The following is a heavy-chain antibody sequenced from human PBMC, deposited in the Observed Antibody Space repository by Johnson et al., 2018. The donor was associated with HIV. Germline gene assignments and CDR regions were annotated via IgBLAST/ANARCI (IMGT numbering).Heavy chain of an antibody. CDR1: GFTFDDYA. D-gene: IGHD6-13*01. Sequence: VQLVESGGGLVQPGRSLRLSCAASGFTFDDYAMHWVRQAPGKGLEWVSGISWNSGSIGYADSVKGRFTISRDNAKNSLYLQMNSLRAEDTAVYYCARGSRYSIASPFDIWGQGTMVTVSS. CDR3: ARGSRYSIASPFDI. V-gene: IGHV3-9*01. J-gene: IGHJ3*02. CDR2: ISWNSGSI.